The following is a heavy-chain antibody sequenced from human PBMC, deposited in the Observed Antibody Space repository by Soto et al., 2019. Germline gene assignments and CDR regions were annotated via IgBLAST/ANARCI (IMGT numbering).Heavy chain of an antibody. CDR2: IYYSGGS. CDR1: GRSISSGGYY. J-gene: IGHJ5*02. CDR3: ARSSSPGYSSSYGPGLNWFDP. V-gene: IGHV4-31*03. Sequence: PSETLSLTCTVSGRSISSGGYYWSWIRQHPGKGLEWIGYIYYSGGSHYKPSIKSRVTISVDTSKNQFSLKLSSVTAADTAVYYCARSSSPGYSSSYGPGLNWFDPWGQGTLVTV. D-gene: IGHD6-13*01.